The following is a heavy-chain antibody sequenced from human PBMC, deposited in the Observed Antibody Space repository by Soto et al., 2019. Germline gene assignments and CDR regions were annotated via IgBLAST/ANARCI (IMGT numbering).Heavy chain of an antibody. CDR1: GFTFSSYA. CDR2: ISGSGGST. Sequence: GGSLRLSCAASGFTFSSYAMSWVRQAPGKGLEWVSAISGSGGSTYYADSVKGRFTISRDNSTNTLYLQMNSLRAEDTAVYYCAKDRLGEIVVVVAAIYGMDVWGQGTTVTAS. J-gene: IGHJ6*02. CDR3: AKDRLGEIVVVVAAIYGMDV. V-gene: IGHV3-23*01. D-gene: IGHD2-15*01.